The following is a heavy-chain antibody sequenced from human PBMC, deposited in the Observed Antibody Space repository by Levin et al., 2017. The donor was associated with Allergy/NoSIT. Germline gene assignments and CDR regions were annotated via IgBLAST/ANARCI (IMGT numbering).Heavy chain of an antibody. V-gene: IGHV4-61*01. J-gene: IGHJ6*02. CDR1: GGSVSSGSYY. Sequence: SQTLSLTCTVSGGSVSSGSYYWSWIRQPPGKGLEWIGYIYYSGSTNYNPSLKSRVTISVDTSKNQFSLKLSSVTAADTAVYYCARDRGRIQGDPRRSRGSRHYYGMDVWGQGTTVTVSS. CDR2: IYYSGST. CDR3: ARDRGRIQGDPRRSRGSRHYYGMDV. D-gene: IGHD5-18*01.